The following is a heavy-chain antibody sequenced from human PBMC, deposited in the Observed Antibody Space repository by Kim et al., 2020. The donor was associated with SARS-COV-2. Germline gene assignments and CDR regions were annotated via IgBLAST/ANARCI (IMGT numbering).Heavy chain of an antibody. CDR1: GGSFSGYY. CDR2: INHSGST. CDR3: ARGGLPRGGWFDP. Sequence: SETLSLTCAVYGGSFSGYYWSWIRQPPGKGLEWIGEINHSGSTNYNPSLKSRVTISVDTSKNQFSLKLSSVTAADTAVYYCARGGLPRGGWFDPWGQGTLVTVSS. V-gene: IGHV4-34*01. J-gene: IGHJ5*02. D-gene: IGHD3-16*01.